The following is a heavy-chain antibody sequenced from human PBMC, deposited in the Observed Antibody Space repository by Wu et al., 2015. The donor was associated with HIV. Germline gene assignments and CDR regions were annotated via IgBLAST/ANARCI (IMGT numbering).Heavy chain of an antibody. Sequence: QVQLVQSGPEVKRPGASVKLSCKASGYTFNTYGINWVRQAPGQGLEWMGRIIPISDTVNYAQRFQGRVTITADKPTNTAYMEFSSLRSDDTAVYFCARGSIVDMSTASYYYYVMDVWGQGTTVTVSS. CDR2: IIPISDTV. CDR3: ARGSIVDMSTASYYYYVMDV. J-gene: IGHJ6*02. CDR1: GYTFNTYG. D-gene: IGHD5-24*01. V-gene: IGHV1-69*06.